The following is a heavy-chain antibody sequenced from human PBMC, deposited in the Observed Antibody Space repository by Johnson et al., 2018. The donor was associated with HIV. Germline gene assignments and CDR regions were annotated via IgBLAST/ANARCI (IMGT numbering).Heavy chain of an antibody. CDR2: ISWNSGSI. V-gene: IGHV3-9*01. D-gene: IGHD6-6*01. CDR1: GFTFDDYA. CDR3: ARDLGPSIAARPTGRCLPLCLLSPGPASSVLELGDNVRGLLGLRWAM. Sequence: VQLVESGGGLVQPGRSLRLSCAASGFTFDDYAMHWVRQAPGKGLEWVSGISWNSGSIGYADSVKGRLTISRDNSKNTLYLQMNSLRAEDTAVYYCARDLGPSIAARPTGRCLPLCLLSPGPASSVLELGDNVRGLLGLRWAMWG. J-gene: IGHJ1*01.